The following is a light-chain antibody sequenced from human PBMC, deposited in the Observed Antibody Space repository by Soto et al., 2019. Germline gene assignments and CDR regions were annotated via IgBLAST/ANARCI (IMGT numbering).Light chain of an antibody. CDR3: CSYAGSYTFI. CDR2: DVT. V-gene: IGLV2-11*01. CDR1: SSDVDGYDY. Sequence: QSALTQPRSVSGSPGQSVAISCTGTSSDVDGYDYVSWYQQHPGKAPKLIIYDVTKQPSGVPDRFSGSKSGNTASLTISGLQAEDEADYYCCSYAGSYTFIFGGGTKLTVL. J-gene: IGLJ2*01.